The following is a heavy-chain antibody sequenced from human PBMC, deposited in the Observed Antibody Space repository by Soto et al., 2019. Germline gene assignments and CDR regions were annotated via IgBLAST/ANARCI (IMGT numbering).Heavy chain of an antibody. CDR3: AKDVNYYYDSSGLSPWSIPDAFDI. CDR2: ISGSGGST. D-gene: IGHD3-22*01. V-gene: IGHV3-23*01. CDR1: GFTCVDFG. J-gene: IGHJ3*02. Sequence: WVPLRLPCGVSGFTCVDFGVRWVRQAPGKGLEWVSAISGSGGSTYYADSVKGRFTISRDNSKNTLYLQMNSLRAEDTAVYYCAKDVNYYYDSSGLSPWSIPDAFDIWGQGTMVTVSS.